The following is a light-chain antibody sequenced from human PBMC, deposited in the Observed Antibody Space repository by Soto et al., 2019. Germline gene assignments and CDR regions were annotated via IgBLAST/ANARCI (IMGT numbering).Light chain of an antibody. CDR2: GAS. CDR3: QQYYSYPFT. Sequence: EIILTQSPYTLSLSPGERATLSCRASQTVSSNYLAWCQQRPGQAPRLLIYGASTRAAGIPDRFSGSGSGADFTLTISCLQSEDFATYYCQQYYSYPFTFGPGTKVDIK. CDR1: QTVSSNY. J-gene: IGKJ3*01. V-gene: IGKV3-20*01.